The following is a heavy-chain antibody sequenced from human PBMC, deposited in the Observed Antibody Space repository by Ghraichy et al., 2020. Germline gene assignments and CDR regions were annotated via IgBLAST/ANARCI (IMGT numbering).Heavy chain of an antibody. V-gene: IGHV3-64D*06. CDR3: VKDRFIDY. CDR2: ISSNGGRT. Sequence: GGSLRLSCSVSGFTFINYAMHWVRQAPGKGLEYVSSISSNGGRTYYADSVKGRFTISRVNSKNALYLQMSSLGAEDTAIYYCVKDRFIDYWGQGTLVTVSS. J-gene: IGHJ4*02. D-gene: IGHD3-3*01. CDR1: GFTFINYA.